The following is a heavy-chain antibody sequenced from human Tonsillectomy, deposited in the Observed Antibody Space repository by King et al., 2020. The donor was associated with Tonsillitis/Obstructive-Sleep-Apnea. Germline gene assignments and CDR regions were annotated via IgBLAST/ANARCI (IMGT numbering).Heavy chain of an antibody. CDR3: AREDEQWLRSVDY. Sequence: VQLVESGGGVVQPGRSLRLSCAASGFTFSSYGMHWVRQAPGKWLEWVAVIWYDGSNKYYADSVKGRFTISRDNSKNTLYLQMNSLRAEDTAVYYCAREDEQWLRSVDYWGQGTLVTVSS. CDR1: GFTFSSYG. CDR2: IWYDGSNK. J-gene: IGHJ4*02. D-gene: IGHD5-12*01. V-gene: IGHV3-33*01.